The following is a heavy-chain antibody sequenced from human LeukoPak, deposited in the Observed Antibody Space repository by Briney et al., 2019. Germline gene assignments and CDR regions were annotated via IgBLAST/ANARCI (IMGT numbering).Heavy chain of an antibody. CDR3: AKDYYLDY. J-gene: IGHJ4*02. V-gene: IGHV3-30*18. CDR2: ISYDGSNK. Sequence: PGGSLRLSCAASGFTLSNYGMHWVRQAPGKGLEWVAVISYDGSNKYYADSVKGRFTISRDNSRNTLYLQMNSLRAEDTAVYYCAKDYYLDYWGQGTMVTVSS. CDR1: GFTLSNYG.